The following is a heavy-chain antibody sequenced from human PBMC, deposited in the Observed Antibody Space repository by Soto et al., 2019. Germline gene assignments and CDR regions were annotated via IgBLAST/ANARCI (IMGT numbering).Heavy chain of an antibody. CDR2: IYHSGST. J-gene: IGHJ4*02. CDR1: SGSISSSNW. V-gene: IGHV4-4*02. CDR3: ASGDSIAARPLFDY. Sequence: SETQSLTCAISSGSISSSNWWSWVRQPPGKGLEWIGEIYHSGSTNYNPSLKSRVTISVDKSKNQFSLKLSSVTAADTAVYYCASGDSIAARPLFDYWGQGTLVTVSS. D-gene: IGHD6-6*01.